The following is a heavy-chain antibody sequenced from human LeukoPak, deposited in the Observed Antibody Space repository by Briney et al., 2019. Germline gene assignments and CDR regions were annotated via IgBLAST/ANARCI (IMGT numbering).Heavy chain of an antibody. D-gene: IGHD1-26*01. Sequence: SETLSLTCTVSGGSISSGSYYWSWIRQPAGKGLEWIGRIYTSGSTNYNPSLKSRVTISVDTSKNQFSLQLNSVTPEDTAVYYCARGVLVGATRGFFDYWGQGTLVTVSS. J-gene: IGHJ4*02. CDR2: IYTSGST. V-gene: IGHV4-61*02. CDR1: GGSISSGSYY. CDR3: ARGVLVGATRGFFDY.